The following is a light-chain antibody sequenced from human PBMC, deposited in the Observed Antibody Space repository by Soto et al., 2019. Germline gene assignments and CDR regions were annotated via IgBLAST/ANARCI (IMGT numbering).Light chain of an antibody. V-gene: IGKV1-5*01. J-gene: IGKJ1*01. Sequence: DIQMTQSPSTLSASVGDRVTITCRASQSISSWLAWYQQKPGKAPKLLIYDASSLESGVPSRFSGSGSGTEFTLTISSLQPDDFAIYYCQQYHSYSRTFGQGTKVDIK. CDR2: DAS. CDR1: QSISSW. CDR3: QQYHSYSRT.